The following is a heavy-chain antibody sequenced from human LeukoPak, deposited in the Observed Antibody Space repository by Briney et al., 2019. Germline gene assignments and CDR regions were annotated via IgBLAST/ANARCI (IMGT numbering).Heavy chain of an antibody. CDR1: GGSFSGYY. CDR3: ASHTAGLG. V-gene: IGHV4-34*01. J-gene: IGHJ3*01. CDR2: INHSGST. Sequence: SETLSLTCAVYGGSFSGYYWSWIRQPPGKGLEWIGEINHSGSTNYNPSLKSRVTISVDTSKNQFSLKLSSVTAADTAVYYCASHTAGLGWGQGTMVTVSS.